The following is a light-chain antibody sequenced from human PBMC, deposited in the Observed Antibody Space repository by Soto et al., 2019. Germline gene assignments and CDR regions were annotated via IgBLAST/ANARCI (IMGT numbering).Light chain of an antibody. CDR1: QSLVH. V-gene: IGKV2-30*02. J-gene: IGKJ2*01. CDR2: KVS. Sequence: DVVMTQSPVSLPVTLGQSASISCRSSQSLVHLNWFQLRPGQSPGRLIYKVSNRDSGVPDRFSGSRSGTDFTLKISRVEAEDVGVYYCKQRTYWPHTFGEGTKLELK. CDR3: KQRTYWPHT.